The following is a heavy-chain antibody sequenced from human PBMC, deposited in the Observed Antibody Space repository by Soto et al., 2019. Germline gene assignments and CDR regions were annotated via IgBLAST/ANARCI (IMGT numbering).Heavy chain of an antibody. D-gene: IGHD2-15*01. CDR2: IYYNGDT. CDR3: ARHQSIVVVTAARAFDI. CDR1: GGSISSNSHY. V-gene: IGHV4-39*01. J-gene: IGHJ3*02. Sequence: PSETLSLTCSVSGGSISSNSHYWVWIRQPPGKGLEWIGSIYYNGDTYYNPSLKSRVTISVDTSKNQFSVKLNSVTAADTAVYYCARHQSIVVVTAARAFDIWGQGTMVNVSS.